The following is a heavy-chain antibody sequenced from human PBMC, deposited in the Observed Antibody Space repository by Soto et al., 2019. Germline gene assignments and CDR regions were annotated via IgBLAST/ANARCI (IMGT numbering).Heavy chain of an antibody. J-gene: IGHJ3*02. Sequence: QVQVVQSGAEVKRPGASVKVSCKTSGYTFTSYDISWVRQAPGQGLEWMGWISGYNGNTNYAQKLQGRVTMTTDTSTSTAYLELRSLRSDETAVYYCARESATTHDGFDIWGQGTMVIVSS. D-gene: IGHD4-17*01. V-gene: IGHV1-18*01. CDR1: GYTFTSYD. CDR2: ISGYNGNT. CDR3: ARESATTHDGFDI.